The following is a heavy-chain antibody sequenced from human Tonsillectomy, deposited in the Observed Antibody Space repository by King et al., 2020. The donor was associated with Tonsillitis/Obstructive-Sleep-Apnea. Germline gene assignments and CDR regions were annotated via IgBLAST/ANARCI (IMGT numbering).Heavy chain of an antibody. CDR2: INVYNGNT. CDR1: GYTFISYG. Sequence: VQLVQSGAEVKKPGASVKVSCKASGYTFISYGISWVRQAPGQGLEWMGWINVYNGNTNYAQKFQGRGIMTTEPSTSTAYMELRSLRSDDTAVYYCARGGTTASYYYMDVWGKGTTVTVSS. V-gene: IGHV1-18*01. CDR3: ARGGTTASYYYMDV. J-gene: IGHJ6*03. D-gene: IGHD1-7*01.